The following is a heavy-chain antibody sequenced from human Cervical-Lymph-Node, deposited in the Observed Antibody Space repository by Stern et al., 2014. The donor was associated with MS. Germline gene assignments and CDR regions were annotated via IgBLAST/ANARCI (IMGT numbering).Heavy chain of an antibody. V-gene: IGHV1-46*03. CDR3: SRAGDTSGSYYYLFDY. CDR2: INPSGGST. D-gene: IGHD3-22*01. J-gene: IGHJ4*02. Sequence: QVQLQQSGAEVKKPGASVKVSCKASGYTFTSYYMHWVRQAPGQGLEWMGIINPSGGSTSYAQKFQGRVTMTRDTSTSTVYMELSSLRSEDTAVYYCSRAGDTSGSYYYLFDYWGQGTLVTVSS. CDR1: GYTFTSYY.